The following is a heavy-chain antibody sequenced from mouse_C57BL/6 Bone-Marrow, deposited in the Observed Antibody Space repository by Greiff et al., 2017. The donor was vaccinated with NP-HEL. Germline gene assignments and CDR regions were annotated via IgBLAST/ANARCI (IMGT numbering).Heavy chain of an antibody. CDR2: INPYNGDT. D-gene: IGHD2-5*01. CDR3: ERYPYYSNYVGWFAY. Sequence: EVHLVESGPELVKPGDSVKISCKASGYSFTGYFMNWVMQSHGKSLEWIGRINPYNGDTFYNQKFKGKATLTVDKSSSTAHMERRSLTSEDSAVYYCERYPYYSNYVGWFAYWGQGTLVTVSA. CDR1: GYSFTGYF. V-gene: IGHV1-20*01. J-gene: IGHJ3*01.